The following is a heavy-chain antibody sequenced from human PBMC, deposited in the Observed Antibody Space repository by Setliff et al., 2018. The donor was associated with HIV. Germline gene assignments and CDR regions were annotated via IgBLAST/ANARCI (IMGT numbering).Heavy chain of an antibody. D-gene: IGHD6-19*01. J-gene: IGHJ5*02. Sequence: GGSLRLSCAASGFTFDDYGMSWVRQAPGKGLEWVAGINWNGGSTGYADSVKGRFTISRDNAKNSLYLQMNSLRAEDTALYYCARVGYSTGWYNWFDPWGQGTLVTSPQ. CDR3: ARVGYSTGWYNWFDP. CDR2: INWNGGST. CDR1: GFTFDDYG. V-gene: IGHV3-20*04.